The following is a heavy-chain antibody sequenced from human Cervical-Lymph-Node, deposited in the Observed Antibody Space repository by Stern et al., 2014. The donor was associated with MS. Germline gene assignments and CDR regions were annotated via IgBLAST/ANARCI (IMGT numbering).Heavy chain of an antibody. CDR3: ARMSGRHGYFFEH. Sequence: QVQLVQSGSELKKTGASVKVSCKASGYTFSQQTIHWLRQAPGQGLEWMGWIDTITGNPTYAQGFSGRYVFSLDTSVRTAYLQINSLKAEDTAVYYCARMSGRHGYFFEHWGQGTLVTVSS. CDR2: IDTITGNP. V-gene: IGHV7-4-1*02. J-gene: IGHJ4*02. D-gene: IGHD3-3*01. CDR1: GYTFSQQT.